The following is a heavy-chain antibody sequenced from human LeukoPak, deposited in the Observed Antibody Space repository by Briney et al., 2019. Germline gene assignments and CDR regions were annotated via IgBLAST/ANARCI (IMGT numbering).Heavy chain of an antibody. CDR3: AREVGAGITMLVVNWFDP. D-gene: IGHD3-22*01. CDR1: GGSIRSSSYY. Sequence: SETLSLTCTVSGGSIRSSSYYWGWIRQPPGKGLEWIVSIYYSGSTYYNPSLKRRVTISVDTSKNQCSLKLSSVTAADTAVYYCAREVGAGITMLVVNWFDPWGQGTLVTVSS. V-gene: IGHV4-39*07. CDR2: IYYSGST. J-gene: IGHJ5*02.